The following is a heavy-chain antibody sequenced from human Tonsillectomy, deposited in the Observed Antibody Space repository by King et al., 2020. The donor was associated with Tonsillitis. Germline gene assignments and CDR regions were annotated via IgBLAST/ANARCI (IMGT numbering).Heavy chain of an antibody. V-gene: IGHV3-30*18. CDR1: GFTFSSYG. CDR3: AKAPTNFYVSIGYWFGNWYSDL. D-gene: IGHD3-22*01. Sequence: VQLVESGGGVVQPGRSLRLSCAASGFTFSSYGMHWVRQAPGKGLKWVAVISYDGSNKYYADSVKGRFTISRDNSKNTLYLKMNSLRTDDTAVYYCAKAPTNFYVSIGYWFGNWYSDLWGRGTLVTVS. J-gene: IGHJ2*01. CDR2: ISYDGSNK.